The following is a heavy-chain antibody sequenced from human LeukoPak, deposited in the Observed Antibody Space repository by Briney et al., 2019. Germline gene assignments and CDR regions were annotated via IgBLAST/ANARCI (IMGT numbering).Heavy chain of an antibody. CDR3: TRRNTADASIDL. CDR2: ILYSGST. J-gene: IGHJ5*02. Sequence: SETLSLTCPVSGGSISGHWWTWVRQPPGEGLEWIGDILYSGSTNYNPSLKSRLSILVDTSTNQFSLKLNSVTAADTAMYYCTRRNTADASIDLWGQGILVIASS. D-gene: IGHD4-17*01. V-gene: IGHV4-59*11. CDR1: GGSISGHW.